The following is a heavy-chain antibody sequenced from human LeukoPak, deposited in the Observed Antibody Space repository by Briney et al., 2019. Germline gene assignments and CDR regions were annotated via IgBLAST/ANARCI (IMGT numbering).Heavy chain of an antibody. V-gene: IGHV3-66*01. CDR3: ARVSGSYFDAIDY. Sequence: GGSLRLSCAASGFAVSSYYMSWVRQAPGKGLEWVSVIYSGGSTYYADSVKGRFTISRDNSKNTPYLQMNSLRAEDTAVYYCARVSGSYFDAIDYWGQGTLVTVSS. J-gene: IGHJ4*02. CDR1: GFAVSSYY. D-gene: IGHD1-26*01. CDR2: IYSGGST.